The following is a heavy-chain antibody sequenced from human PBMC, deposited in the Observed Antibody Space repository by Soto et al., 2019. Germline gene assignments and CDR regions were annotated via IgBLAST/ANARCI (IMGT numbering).Heavy chain of an antibody. Sequence: SSVKDSCKASSNFFSTYGLSWVRQAPGQGLEWMGGIIPIFDSTTYAQKFGGRVTITADESTNTAYMELSSLRSEYTAIYYCARGREEAFGVTLINYYAMDVWGQRTAVTVSS. CDR1: SNFFSTYG. V-gene: IGHV1-69*13. CDR2: IIPIFDST. D-gene: IGHD3-3*01. J-gene: IGHJ6*02. CDR3: ARGREEAFGVTLINYYAMDV.